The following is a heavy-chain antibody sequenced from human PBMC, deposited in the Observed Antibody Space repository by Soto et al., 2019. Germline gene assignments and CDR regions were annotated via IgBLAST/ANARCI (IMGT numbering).Heavy chain of an antibody. V-gene: IGHV1-8*01. CDR2: MNPNSGNT. J-gene: IGHJ6*03. Sequence: ASVKVSCKASGYTFTSYDINWVRQATGQGLEWMGWMNPNSGNTGYAQKFQGRVTMTRNTSISTAYMELSSLRSEDTAVYYCARGLRRQVVAATPGGYYYYMDVWGKGTTVTVSS. CDR1: GYTFTSYD. D-gene: IGHD2-15*01. CDR3: ARGLRRQVVAATPGGYYYYMDV.